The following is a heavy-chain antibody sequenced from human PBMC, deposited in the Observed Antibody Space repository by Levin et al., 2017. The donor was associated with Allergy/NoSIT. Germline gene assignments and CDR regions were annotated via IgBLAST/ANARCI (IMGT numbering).Heavy chain of an antibody. D-gene: IGHD1-1*01. CDR3: LTGTPTTVRGPHY. V-gene: IGHV3-15*01. CDR2: IRSNSDGGTA. CDR1: GSTFTNVY. Sequence: GGSLRLSCSASGSTFTNVYMSWVRQAPGKGLEWVGRIRSNSDGGTADYGAPVKGRFTLSRDDSKSTLYLQMNGLKTDDTAVYYCLTGTPTTVRGPHYWGQGTLVTVSS. J-gene: IGHJ4*02.